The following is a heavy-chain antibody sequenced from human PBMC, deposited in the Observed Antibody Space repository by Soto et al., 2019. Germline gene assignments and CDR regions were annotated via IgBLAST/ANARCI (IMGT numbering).Heavy chain of an antibody. CDR3: ARGPNTLYYYGSGSYPDY. V-gene: IGHV1-8*01. D-gene: IGHD3-10*01. CDR1: GYTFTSYD. CDR2: MNPNSGNT. Sequence: ASVKVSCKASGYTFTSYDINWVRQATGQGLEWMGWMNPNSGNTGYAQKFQGRVTMTRNTSISTAYMELSSLRSEDTAVYYCARGPNTLYYYGSGSYPDYWGQGTLVTVSS. J-gene: IGHJ4*02.